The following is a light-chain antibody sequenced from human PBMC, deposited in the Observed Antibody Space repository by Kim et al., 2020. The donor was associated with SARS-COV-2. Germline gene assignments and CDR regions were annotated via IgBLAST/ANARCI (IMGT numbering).Light chain of an antibody. CDR1: KLGDKY. CDR3: QAWDSRHEV. J-gene: IGLJ3*02. V-gene: IGLV3-1*01. Sequence: SVSPGQTASITCSGDKLGDKYACWYQQKPGQSPVLVIYQDSKRPSGIPERFSGSNSGNTATLTISGTQAMDEADYYCQAWDSRHEVFGGGTKLTVL. CDR2: QDS.